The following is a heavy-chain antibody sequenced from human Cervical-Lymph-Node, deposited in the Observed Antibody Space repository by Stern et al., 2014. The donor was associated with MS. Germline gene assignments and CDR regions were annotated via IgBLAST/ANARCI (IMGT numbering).Heavy chain of an antibody. Sequence: VKLVQSGAEVKKPGSSVKVSCKASGGTFSSFAISWVRQAPGQGLEWLGGIILLFGTANYAQRFQGRVTFSADESTSTAYMELSSLRSDDTAVYYCTRHQEGIAANWGQGTLVTVSS. J-gene: IGHJ4*02. CDR3: TRHQEGIAAN. CDR2: IILLFGTA. V-gene: IGHV1-69*01. CDR1: GGTFSSFA. D-gene: IGHD6-13*01.